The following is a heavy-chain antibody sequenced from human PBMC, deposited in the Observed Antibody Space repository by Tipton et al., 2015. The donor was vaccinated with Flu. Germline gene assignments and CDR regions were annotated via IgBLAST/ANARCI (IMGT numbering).Heavy chain of an antibody. V-gene: IGHV4-34*01. J-gene: IGHJ5*02. D-gene: IGHD4-17*01. CDR3: ARHDYGDYHWFDP. Sequence: LRLSCAASGFTFSNAWMSWVRQAPGKGLEWIGEINHSGSTNYNPSLKSRVTISVDTSKKQFSLNLSSVTAADTAVYYCARHDYGDYHWFDPWGQGRRVAVSS. CDR1: GFTFSNAW. CDR2: INHSGST.